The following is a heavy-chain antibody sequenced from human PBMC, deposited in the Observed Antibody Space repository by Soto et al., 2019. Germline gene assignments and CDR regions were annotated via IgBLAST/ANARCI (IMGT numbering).Heavy chain of an antibody. CDR3: ARHWPYDYDKGGYYSMWFDA. CDR1: GYSFTNYW. D-gene: IGHD3-22*01. J-gene: IGHJ5*02. V-gene: IGHV5-10-1*01. Sequence: GESLKISCKGSGYSFTNYWISWVRQMPGKGLQWMGRIDPSDSYANYSPSFEGHVPISTDKSISTAYLQWRSLKASDTAMYYCARHWPYDYDKGGYYSMWFDAWGQVRLVTVYS. CDR2: IDPSDSYA.